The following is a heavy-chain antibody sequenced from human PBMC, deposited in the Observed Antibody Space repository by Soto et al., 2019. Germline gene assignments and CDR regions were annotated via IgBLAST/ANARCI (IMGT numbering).Heavy chain of an antibody. CDR1: GFTFSSYE. J-gene: IGHJ4*02. CDR3: ARTSGQASEGGFDY. CDR2: ISSSGSTI. V-gene: IGHV3-48*03. Sequence: EVQLVESGGGLVQPGGSLRLSCAASGFTFSSYEMNWVRQAPGKGLEWVSYISSSGSTIYYADSVKGRFTISRDNAKNSLYLQMNSLRAEDTADYYCARTSGQASEGGFDYWGQGTLVTVAS. D-gene: IGHD3-10*01.